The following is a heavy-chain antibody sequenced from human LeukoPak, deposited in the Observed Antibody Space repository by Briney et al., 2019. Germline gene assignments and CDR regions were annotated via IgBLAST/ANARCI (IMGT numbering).Heavy chain of an antibody. CDR1: GFDVSERG. CDR2: TPYNGHRE. J-gene: IGHJ4*02. CDR3: ARDHVAVPGFLTYFDP. V-gene: IGHV3-30-3*01. Sequence: GGSLTLSCAAPGFDVSERGLHWVRQPPGKGLEWVSFTPYNGHREDYAHSVKGRFTISRDTSTSTMFLQTDSLRTEDTAIYYCARDHVAVPGFLTYFDPWGQGTLVTVSS. D-gene: IGHD6-19*01.